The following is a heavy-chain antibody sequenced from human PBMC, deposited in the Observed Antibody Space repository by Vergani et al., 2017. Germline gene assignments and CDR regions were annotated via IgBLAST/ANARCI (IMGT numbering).Heavy chain of an antibody. CDR2: IYYSGST. D-gene: IGHD4-23*01. J-gene: IGHJ5*02. CDR3: ARDPYGGKGWFDP. Sequence: QVQLQQWGAGLLKPSETLSLTCTVSGGSISSGGYYWSWIRQHPGKGLEWIGYIYYSGSTYYNPSLKSRVTISVDTSKNQFSLKLSSVTAADTAVYYCARDPYGGKGWFDPWGQGTLVTVSS. CDR1: GGSISSGGYY. V-gene: IGHV4-31*03.